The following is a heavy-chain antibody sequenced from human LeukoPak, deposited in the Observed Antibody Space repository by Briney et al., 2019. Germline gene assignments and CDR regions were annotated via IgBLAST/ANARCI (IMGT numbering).Heavy chain of an antibody. D-gene: IGHD3-3*01. CDR2: FDPEDGET. Sequence: ASVKVSCKVSGYTFTELSMHWVRQAPGKGLGWMGGFDPEDGETIYAQKFQGRVTMTEDTSTDTAYMELSSLRSEDTAVYYCASARSYYDFWSGYYADDYWGQGTLVTVSS. CDR3: ASARSYYDFWSGYYADDY. V-gene: IGHV1-24*01. CDR1: GYTFTELS. J-gene: IGHJ4*02.